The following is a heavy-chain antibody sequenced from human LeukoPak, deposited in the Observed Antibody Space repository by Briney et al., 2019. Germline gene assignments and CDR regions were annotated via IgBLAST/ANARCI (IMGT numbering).Heavy chain of an antibody. D-gene: IGHD5-18*01. V-gene: IGHV3-74*01. Sequence: PGGSLRLSCAVSGFTFSNYWMHWVRRAPGKGLVWVSRINSDGSSTSYADAVKGRFTISRDNAKNTLYLQMNSLRGDDTAVYYCARDLNTAMVIEYWGQGTLVTVSS. CDR1: GFTFSNYW. J-gene: IGHJ4*02. CDR3: ARDLNTAMVIEY. CDR2: INSDGSST.